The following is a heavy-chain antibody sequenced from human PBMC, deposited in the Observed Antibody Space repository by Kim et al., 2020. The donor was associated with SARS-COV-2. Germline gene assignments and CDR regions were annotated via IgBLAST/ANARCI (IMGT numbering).Heavy chain of an antibody. J-gene: IGHJ4*01. V-gene: IGHV3-7*01. CDR2: IKEDGSEK. D-gene: IGHD2-21*01. CDR3: ASHGTHCGGDCYSNIDY. Sequence: GGSLRLSCAVSGFTFSSYWMSWVRQAPGKGLEWVANIKEDGSEKYYVYSVKGRFTISRDNAKTSLYLQMNSLRAEDTAVYYCASHGTHCGGDCYSNIDY. CDR1: GFTFSSYW.